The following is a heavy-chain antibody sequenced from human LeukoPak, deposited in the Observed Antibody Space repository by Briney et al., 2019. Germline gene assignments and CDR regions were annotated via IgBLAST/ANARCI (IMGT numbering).Heavy chain of an antibody. CDR3: ARGLIWFGELLYGGRGNWFDP. D-gene: IGHD3-10*01. Sequence: SETLSLTCAVYGGSFSSYYWGWIRQPPGKGLEWIGSIYYSGSTYYNPSLKSRVTISVDTSKNQFSLKLSSVTAADTAVYYCARGLIWFGELLYGGRGNWFDPWGQGTLVTVSS. V-gene: IGHV4-34*01. CDR1: GGSFSSYY. J-gene: IGHJ5*02. CDR2: IYYSGST.